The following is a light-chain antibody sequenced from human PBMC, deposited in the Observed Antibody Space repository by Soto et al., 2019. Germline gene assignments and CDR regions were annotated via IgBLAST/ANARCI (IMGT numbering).Light chain of an antibody. CDR3: QQYGISPRT. Sequence: EIVLTQSPGTLSLSPGERATLSCRANQSVSGGSLAWYQQRPGQAPRLLIYGASSRATGIPDRFSGSGSGTDFTLTITRLEPEDFAVYYCQQYGISPRTFGQGTKVDIK. J-gene: IGKJ1*01. CDR1: QSVSGGS. CDR2: GAS. V-gene: IGKV3-20*01.